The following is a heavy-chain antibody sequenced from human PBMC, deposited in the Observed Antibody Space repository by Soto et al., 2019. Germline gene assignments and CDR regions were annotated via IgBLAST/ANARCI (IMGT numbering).Heavy chain of an antibody. J-gene: IGHJ3*02. D-gene: IGHD4-17*01. CDR3: ASPTLYGDSPRDAFDI. V-gene: IGHV1-69*02. CDR1: GGTFSSYT. CDR2: IIPILGIA. Sequence: ASVKVSCKASGGTFSSYTISWVRQAPGQGLEWIGRIIPILGIANYAQKFQGRVTITADKSTSTAYMELSSLRSEDTAVYYCASPTLYGDSPRDAFDIWGQGTMVTVSS.